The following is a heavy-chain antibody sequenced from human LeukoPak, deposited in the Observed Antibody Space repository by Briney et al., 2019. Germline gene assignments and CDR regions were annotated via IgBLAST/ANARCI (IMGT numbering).Heavy chain of an antibody. D-gene: IGHD3-10*01. J-gene: IGHJ4*02. CDR3: ARGATYGSGEIDY. CDR1: GGSISSGGYS. CDR2: IYHSGST. Sequence: SQTLSLTCAVSGGSISSGGYSWSWIRQPPGKGLEWIGYIYHSGSTYYNPSLKSRVTISVDRSKNQFSLKLSSVTAADTAVYYCARGATYGSGEIDYWGQGTLVTVSS. V-gene: IGHV4-30-2*01.